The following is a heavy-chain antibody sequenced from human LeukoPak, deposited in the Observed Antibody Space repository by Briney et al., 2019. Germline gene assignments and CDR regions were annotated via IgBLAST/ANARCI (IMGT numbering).Heavy chain of an antibody. Sequence: PGGSLRLSCAASGFTVSSNYMSWVRQAPGKGLEWVSVIYSGGSTYYADSVKGRFTISRDNSKNTLYLQMNSLRAEDTAVYYCAKGDDSSGYYSSFDYWGQGTLVTVSS. V-gene: IGHV3-53*01. D-gene: IGHD3-22*01. J-gene: IGHJ4*02. CDR3: AKGDDSSGYYSSFDY. CDR1: GFTVSSNY. CDR2: IYSGGST.